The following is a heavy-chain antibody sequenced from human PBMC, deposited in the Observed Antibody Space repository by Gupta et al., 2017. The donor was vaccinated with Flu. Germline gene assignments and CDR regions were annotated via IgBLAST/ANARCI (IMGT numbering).Heavy chain of an antibody. D-gene: IGHD3-10*01. CDR3: AKDLRGSGAFQHLDE. Sequence: QVQLVESGGTVVQPGRSLRLSCAASGFTFDSFGMHWVRQAPGKGLEWVAVISYDEIKTDYAGSVKGRFTISRDNAENRLYLQMDSLRVEDTALYYCAKDLRGSGAFQHLDEWGLGTMVTVSS. CDR2: ISYDEIKT. CDR1: GFTFDSFG. J-gene: IGHJ4*02. V-gene: IGHV3-30*19.